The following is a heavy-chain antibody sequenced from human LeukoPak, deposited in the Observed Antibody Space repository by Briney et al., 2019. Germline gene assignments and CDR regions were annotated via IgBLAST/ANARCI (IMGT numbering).Heavy chain of an antibody. CDR1: GFTFREFA. CDR2: TRSSIYGGTP. D-gene: IGHD1-1*01. J-gene: IGHJ4*02. CDR3: SREWGNGNDLRTDS. V-gene: IGHV3-49*03. Sequence: GGSLRLSCTSSGFTFREFAVSWFRQAPGKGLEWIGFTRSSIYGGTPKAAASVKGRFIFSRDDSKGVAYLRMNSLKTDDTAVYYCSREWGNGNDLRTDSWGQGTLVTVPS.